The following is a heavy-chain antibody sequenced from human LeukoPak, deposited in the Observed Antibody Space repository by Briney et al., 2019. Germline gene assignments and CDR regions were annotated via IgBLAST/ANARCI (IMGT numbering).Heavy chain of an antibody. Sequence: GGSLRLSCGASGFSFSSYEMNWVRQAPGKGLEWVSYIGSTGSTIAYADSVKGRFTISRDNAKNSLYLQMNSLRAEDTAVYYCASDVVVVAAGWGQGTLVTVSS. CDR2: IGSTGSTI. D-gene: IGHD2-15*01. V-gene: IGHV3-48*03. CDR1: GFSFSSYE. CDR3: ASDVVVVAAG. J-gene: IGHJ4*02.